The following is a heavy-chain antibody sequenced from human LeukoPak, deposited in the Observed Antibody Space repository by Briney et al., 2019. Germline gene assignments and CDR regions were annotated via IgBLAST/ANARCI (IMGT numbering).Heavy chain of an antibody. V-gene: IGHV3-23*01. CDR1: GFTFSTYT. CDR3: AKDRAGTPWAD. CDR2: IDGRSVDT. D-gene: IGHD1-1*01. J-gene: IGHJ4*02. Sequence: GGSLRLSRAASGFTFSTYTMTWVRQAPGKGLECVSTIDGRSVDTYYADSVKGRFTISRDNSRNTVYLQMNSLRAEDTAVYYCAKDRAGTPWADWGQGTLVTVSS.